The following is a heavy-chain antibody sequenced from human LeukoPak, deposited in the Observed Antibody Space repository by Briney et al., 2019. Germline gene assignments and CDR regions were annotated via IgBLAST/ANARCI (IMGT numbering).Heavy chain of an antibody. J-gene: IGHJ4*02. CDR1: GYTFTGYY. CDR2: INPNSGGT. D-gene: IGHD3-10*01. Sequence: ASVKVSCKASGYTFTGYYMHWVRQAPGQGLEWMGWINPNSGGTNYAQKFQGRVTMTRDTSISTAYMELSRLRSDDTAVYYCARDYYGSGSFLPFDYWGQGTLVTVSS. CDR3: ARDYYGSGSFLPFDY. V-gene: IGHV1-2*02.